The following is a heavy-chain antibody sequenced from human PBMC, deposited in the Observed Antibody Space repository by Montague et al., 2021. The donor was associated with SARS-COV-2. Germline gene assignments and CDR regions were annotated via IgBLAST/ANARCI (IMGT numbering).Heavy chain of an antibody. CDR2: ISSSGSTI. V-gene: IGHV3-48*03. CDR3: ARGRITMIVVVPHNAFDI. CDR1: GFTFSGYE. Sequence: SLRLSCAASGFTFSGYEMNWVRQAPGKGLEWVSYISSSGSTIYYADSVKGRFTISRDNAKSSLYLQMNSLRAEDTAVYYCARGRITMIVVVPHNAFDIWGQGTMVTVSS. D-gene: IGHD3-22*01. J-gene: IGHJ3*02.